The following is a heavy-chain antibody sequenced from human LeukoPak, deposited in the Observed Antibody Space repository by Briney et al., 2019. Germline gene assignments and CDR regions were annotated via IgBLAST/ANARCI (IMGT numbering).Heavy chain of an antibody. CDR2: INHSGST. D-gene: IGHD4-17*01. V-gene: IGHV4-34*01. J-gene: IGHJ2*01. CDR3: ARETSTVTIRSTWYFDL. CDR1: GGSFSGYY. Sequence: SETLSLTCAVYGGSFSGYYWSWIRQPPGKGLEWIGEINHSGSTNYNPSLKSRVTMSVDTSKNQFSLKLSSVTAADTAVYYCARETSTVTIRSTWYFDLWGRGTLVTVSS.